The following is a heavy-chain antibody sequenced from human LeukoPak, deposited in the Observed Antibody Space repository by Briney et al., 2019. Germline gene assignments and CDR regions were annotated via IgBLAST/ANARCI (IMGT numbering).Heavy chain of an antibody. D-gene: IGHD3-16*01. CDR2: INHSGST. Sequence: SETLSLTCAVYGGSFSGYYWSWIRQPPGKGLEWIGEINHSGSTNYNPSLKSRVTISVDTSKSQFSLKLSSVTAADTAVYYCARGPIYDYVWGRGSDYWGQGTLVTVSS. CDR3: ARGPIYDYVWGRGSDY. CDR1: GGSFSGYY. V-gene: IGHV4-34*01. J-gene: IGHJ4*02.